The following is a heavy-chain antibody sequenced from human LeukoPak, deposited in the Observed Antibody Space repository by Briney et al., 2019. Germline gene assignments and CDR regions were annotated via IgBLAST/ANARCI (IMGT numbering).Heavy chain of an antibody. CDR3: ARGFSKRNYYYYGMDV. V-gene: IGHV4-34*01. CDR2: INHSGST. J-gene: IGHJ6*02. CDR1: GGSFSGYY. Sequence: PSETLSLTCAVYGGSFSGYYWSWIRQPPGKGLEWIGKINHSGSTNYNPSLKSRVTISVDTSKNQFSLKLSSVTTADTAVYYCARGFSKRNYYYYGMDVWGQGTTVTVSS. D-gene: IGHD4-4*01.